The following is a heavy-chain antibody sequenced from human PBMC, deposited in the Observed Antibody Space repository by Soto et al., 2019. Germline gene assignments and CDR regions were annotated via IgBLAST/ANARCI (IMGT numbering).Heavy chain of an antibody. Sequence: PSETLSLTCAAYGGSFSGYYWSWIRPPPGKGLEWIGEINHSGSTNYNPSLKSRVTISVDTSKNQFSLKLSSVTAADTAVYYCARGATFYCSSTSCYGAGANYYYYGMDVWGQGTTVTVS. CDR2: INHSGST. V-gene: IGHV4-34*01. J-gene: IGHJ6*02. D-gene: IGHD2-2*01. CDR1: GGSFSGYY. CDR3: ARGATFYCSSTSCYGAGANYYYYGMDV.